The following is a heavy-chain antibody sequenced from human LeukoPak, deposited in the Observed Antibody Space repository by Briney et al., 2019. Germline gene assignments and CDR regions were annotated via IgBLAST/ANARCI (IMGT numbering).Heavy chain of an antibody. CDR1: GYSISSGYH. CDR2: IYTSGST. Sequence: SETLSLTCTVSGYSISSGYHWGWIRQPPGKGLEWIGRIYTSGSTNYNPSLKGRVTISVDTSKNQFSLKLSSVTAADTAVYYCARDGSAAGYSSRGDYSYMDVWGKGTTVTISS. CDR3: ARDGSAAGYSSRGDYSYMDV. J-gene: IGHJ6*03. V-gene: IGHV4-38-2*02. D-gene: IGHD6-13*01.